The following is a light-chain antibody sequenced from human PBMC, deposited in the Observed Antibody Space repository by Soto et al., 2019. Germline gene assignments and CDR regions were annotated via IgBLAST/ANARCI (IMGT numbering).Light chain of an antibody. CDR2: DAS. J-gene: IGKJ1*01. CDR3: QQRSNWPPWT. Sequence: EIVLTQSPATLSLSPGERATLSCRASQSVSSNLAWYQQKPGQAPRLLIYDASNRATGIPARFSGSGSGTDFTLTISSLEPEDFAVYYCQQRSNWPPWTCGQGTKVEIK. CDR1: QSVSSN. V-gene: IGKV3-11*01.